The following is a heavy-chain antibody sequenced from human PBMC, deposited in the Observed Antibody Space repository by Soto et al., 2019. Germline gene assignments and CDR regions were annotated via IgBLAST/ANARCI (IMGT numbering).Heavy chain of an antibody. V-gene: IGHV1-18*01. D-gene: IGHD4-17*01. CDR1: GYTFATST. CDR3: AIADYGDDDY. CDR2: IKAYSGNT. J-gene: IGHJ4*02. Sequence: QLQLVQSGPEAKKPGASVKVSCKASGYTFATSTISWLRQAPGQGPEWMGWIKAYSGNTNYAQKLQGRLTMTTDTSTSTAYMELRSLTTDDTAIYYCAIADYGDDDYWGQGILVTVSS.